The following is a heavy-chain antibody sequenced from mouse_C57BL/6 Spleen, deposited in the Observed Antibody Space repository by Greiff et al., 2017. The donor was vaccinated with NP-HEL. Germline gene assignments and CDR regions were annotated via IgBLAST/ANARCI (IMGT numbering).Heavy chain of an antibody. CDR3: ARQGDYYGSSWYFDV. CDR1: GFTFSSYG. J-gene: IGHJ1*03. D-gene: IGHD1-1*01. CDR2: ISSGGSYT. V-gene: IGHV5-6*01. Sequence: EVKLVESGGDLVKPGGSLKLSCAASGFTFSSYGMSWVRQTPDKRLEWVATISSGGSYTYYPDSVKGRFTISRDNAKNTLYLQMSSLKSEDTAMYYCARQGDYYGSSWYFDVWGTGTTVTVSS.